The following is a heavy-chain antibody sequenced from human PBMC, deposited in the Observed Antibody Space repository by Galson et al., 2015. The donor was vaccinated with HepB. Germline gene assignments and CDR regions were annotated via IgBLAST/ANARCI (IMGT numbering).Heavy chain of an antibody. D-gene: IGHD3-22*01. J-gene: IGHJ3*02. V-gene: IGHV3-30-3*01. CDR3: ARDPYYYDSSGYYYGGGAFDI. Sequence: SLRLSCAASGFTFSSYAMHWVRQAPGKGLEWVAVISYDGSNKYYADSVKGRFTISRDNSKNTLYLQMNSLRAEDTAVYYCARDPYYYDSSGYYYGGGAFDIWGQGTMVTVSS. CDR1: GFTFSSYA. CDR2: ISYDGSNK.